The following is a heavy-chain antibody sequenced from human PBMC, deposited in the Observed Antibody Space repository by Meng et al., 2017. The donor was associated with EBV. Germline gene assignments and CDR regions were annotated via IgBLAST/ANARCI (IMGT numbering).Heavy chain of an antibody. D-gene: IGHD1-1*01. CDR2: INTYSGKA. J-gene: IGHJ4*02. V-gene: IGHV7-4-1*02. CDR3: ARGVEENGSHYPFDS. CDR1: GYTFRNYA. Sequence: QVQLVQSGSGWQRPGASVKVACKASGYTFRNYAINWMRQVPGQGLEWMGCINTYSGKATFAQGFTGRFVFSLDTPVTTAHLQISGLKTEDSAVYYCARGVEENGSHYPFDSWGQGTLVTVSS.